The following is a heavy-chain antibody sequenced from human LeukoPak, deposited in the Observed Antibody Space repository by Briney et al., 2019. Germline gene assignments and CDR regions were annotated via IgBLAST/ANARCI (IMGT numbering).Heavy chain of an antibody. CDR1: GGTFSSYA. J-gene: IGHJ6*03. CDR3: ARSEQQNYYYYMDV. Sequence: GSSVKVSCKASGGTFSSYAISWVRQAPAQGLEWMGRIIPIFGTANYAQKFQGRVTITADKSTSTAYMELSSLRSEDTAVYYCARSEQQNYYYYMDVWGKGTTVTVSS. CDR2: IIPIFGTA. D-gene: IGHD6-13*01. V-gene: IGHV1-69*06.